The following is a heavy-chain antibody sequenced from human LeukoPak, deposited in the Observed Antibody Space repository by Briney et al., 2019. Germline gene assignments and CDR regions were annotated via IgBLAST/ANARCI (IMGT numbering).Heavy chain of an antibody. D-gene: IGHD6-19*01. CDR2: IDAGGGDT. CDR3: GRPTKYWLVRGNGVDV. J-gene: IGHJ6*02. V-gene: IGHV3-23*01. CDR1: GFSFSSYA. Sequence: GASLRLSCAASGFSFSSYAMTWVRQAPGKGLEWVSSIDAGGGDTYHSDSVKGRFTVSRDNSMNTLYLQMNSLRADDTAVYYCGRPTKYWLVRGNGVDVWGQGTTVTVSS.